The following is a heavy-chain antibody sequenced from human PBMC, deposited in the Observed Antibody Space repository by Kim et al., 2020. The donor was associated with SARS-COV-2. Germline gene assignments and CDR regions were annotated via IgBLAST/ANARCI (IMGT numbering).Heavy chain of an antibody. CDR2: ILCGRSKT. J-gene: IGHJ4*01. V-gene: IGHV3-11*05. CDR1: GFTFSAYY. Sequence: GGSLRLSCAVSGFTFSAYYMCWSRQAPGKGLEWVSDILCGRSKTNYADSVKGRFTISRDNAKNPLYLQMNSLRAEDTAVYYCARAIQCQLNPLDYW. D-gene: IGHD2-2*01. CDR3: ARAIQCQLNPLDY.